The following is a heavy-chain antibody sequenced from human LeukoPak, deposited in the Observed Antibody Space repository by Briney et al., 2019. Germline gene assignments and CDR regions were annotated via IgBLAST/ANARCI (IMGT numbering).Heavy chain of an antibody. CDR3: AKGPSTPFLPGNPNDAFNT. J-gene: IGHJ3*02. Sequence: GGSLRLSCAASGLTFSSYAMSWVRQAPGKGLEWVSAISGSGGSTYYADSVKGRFTISRDNSKNTLYLQMNSLRAEDTAVYYCAKGPSTPFLPGNPNDAFNTWAKGQWSPSLQ. V-gene: IGHV3-23*01. CDR1: GLTFSSYA. D-gene: IGHD3-9*01. CDR2: ISGSGGST.